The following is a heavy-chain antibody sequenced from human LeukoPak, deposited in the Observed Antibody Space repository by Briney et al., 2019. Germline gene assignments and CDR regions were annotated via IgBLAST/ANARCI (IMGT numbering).Heavy chain of an antibody. Sequence: GGSLRLSCAASGFTFSSYGMHWVRQAPGKGLEWVAVILSDGSKEFYTDSVKGRFTISRDNSKNSLYLQMNSLRAEDTAVYYCARADYDFWSGSFDPWGQGTLVTVSS. CDR3: ARADYDFWSGSFDP. J-gene: IGHJ5*02. CDR2: ILSDGSKE. D-gene: IGHD3-3*01. V-gene: IGHV3-33*01. CDR1: GFTFSSYG.